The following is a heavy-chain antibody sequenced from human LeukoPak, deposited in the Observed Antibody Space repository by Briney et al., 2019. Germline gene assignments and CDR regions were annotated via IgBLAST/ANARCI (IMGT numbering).Heavy chain of an antibody. CDR3: ASAIFASLYYYGMDV. D-gene: IGHD2-2*02. Sequence: ASVKVCCKASGYTFTSYYMHWVRQAPGQGLEWMGIINPSGGSTSYAQKFQGRVTMTRDTSTSTVYMELSSLRSEDTAVYYCASAIFASLYYYGMDVWGQGTTVTVSS. CDR1: GYTFTSYY. J-gene: IGHJ6*02. CDR2: INPSGGST. V-gene: IGHV1-46*01.